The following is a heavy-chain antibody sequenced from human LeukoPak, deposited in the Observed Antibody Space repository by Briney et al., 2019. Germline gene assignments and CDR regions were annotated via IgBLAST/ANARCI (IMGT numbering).Heavy chain of an antibody. Sequence: PGRSLRLSCAASGFTFDDYAMHWVRQAPGKGLEWVSGISWNSGSIGYADSVKGRITISRDNAKNSPYLQMNSLRAEDTALYYCAKDMRGSGGSGYFDYWGQGTLVTVSS. V-gene: IGHV3-9*01. CDR1: GFTFDDYA. D-gene: IGHD3-22*01. CDR3: AKDMRGSGGSGYFDY. CDR2: ISWNSGSI. J-gene: IGHJ4*02.